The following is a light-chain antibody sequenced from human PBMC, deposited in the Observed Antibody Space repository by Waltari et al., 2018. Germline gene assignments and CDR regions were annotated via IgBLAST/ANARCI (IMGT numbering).Light chain of an antibody. CDR2: RNY. CDR1: SSNSGVND. Sequence: QSALTQRPSLSGTPGQGVTISCPGASSNSGVNDVNWYQQFPGTAPKLLIYRNYRRPSGVPERFSGSKSGISASLAISGLQSEDEADYYCATWDDKLNGVLFGGGTKLTVL. V-gene: IGLV1-44*01. J-gene: IGLJ3*02. CDR3: ATWDDKLNGVL.